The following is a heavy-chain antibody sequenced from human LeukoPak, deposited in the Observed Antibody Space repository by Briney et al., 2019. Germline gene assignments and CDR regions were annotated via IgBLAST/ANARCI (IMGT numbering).Heavy chain of an antibody. CDR2: ISGSGDST. V-gene: IGHV3-23*01. CDR1: EVIFGSYA. Sequence: PGGSLRLSCAASEVIFGSYAMTWVRQGPGKGLEWASTISGSGDSTYYADSVKGRFTISRDNSKNTLYLEMNSLRAEDTAVYYCAECHNYERSGYYYHALDIWGQGTMVTVSS. J-gene: IGHJ3*02. D-gene: IGHD3-22*01. CDR3: AECHNYERSGYYYHALDI.